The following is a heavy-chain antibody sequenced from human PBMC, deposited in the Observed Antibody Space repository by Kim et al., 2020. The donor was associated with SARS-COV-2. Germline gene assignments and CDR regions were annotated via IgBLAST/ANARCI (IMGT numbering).Heavy chain of an antibody. V-gene: IGHV4-39*01. CDR3: ARTRGEEGEAFDI. CDR2: IYYSGST. D-gene: IGHD3-16*01. J-gene: IGHJ3*02. CDR1: GGSISSSSYY. Sequence: SETLSLTCTVSGGSISSSSYYWGWIRQPPGKGLEWIGSIYYSGSTYYNPSLKSRVTISVDTSKNQFSLKLSSVTAADTAVYYCARTRGEEGEAFDIWGQGTMVTVSS.